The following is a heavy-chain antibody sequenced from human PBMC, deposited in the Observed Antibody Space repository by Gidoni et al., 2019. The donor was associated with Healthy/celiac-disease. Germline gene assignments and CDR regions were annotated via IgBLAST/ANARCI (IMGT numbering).Heavy chain of an antibody. J-gene: IGHJ4*01. Sequence: QVQLVESGGGVGQRARSLRLCCAAAAFPFISYGVHWVRQAPGKGLEWVAVMTCVGCSTYYADSVKGRFTISRDNSKNTLYLQMNSLRAEDTAVYYCATAVCGYSVLPFDYWGQGTLVTVSS. CDR2: MTCVGCST. D-gene: IGHD5-12*01. CDR1: AFPFISYG. V-gene: IGHV3-30*03. CDR3: ATAVCGYSVLPFDY.